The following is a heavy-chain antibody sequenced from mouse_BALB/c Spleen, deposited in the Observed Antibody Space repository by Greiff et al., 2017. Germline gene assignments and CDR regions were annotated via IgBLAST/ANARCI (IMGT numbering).Heavy chain of an antibody. Sequence: VQLQQSGAELVKPGASVKLSCTASGFNIKDTYMHWVKQRPEQGLEWIGRIDPANGNTKYDPKFQGKATITADTSSNTAYLQLSSLTSEDTAVYYCARCDYDAYYAMDYWGQGTTLTVSS. J-gene: IGHJ4*01. CDR1: GFNIKDTY. CDR2: IDPANGNT. V-gene: IGHV14-3*02. D-gene: IGHD2-4*01. CDR3: ARCDYDAYYAMDY.